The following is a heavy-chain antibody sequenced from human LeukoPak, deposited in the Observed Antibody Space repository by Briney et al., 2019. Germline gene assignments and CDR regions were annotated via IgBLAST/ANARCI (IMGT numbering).Heavy chain of an antibody. Sequence: AETLSLTCTVSGGSISSSSYYGGWVRQPPAKGLEWIWSIYYSGSTYYNPSLKSRVTISVDASKNKFSLKLSSVTAADTAVYYCARQYYYDSSGLRFGGQGTLVTVSS. CDR3: ARQYYYDSSGLRF. CDR1: GGSISSSSYY. V-gene: IGHV4-39*01. J-gene: IGHJ4*02. CDR2: IYYSGST. D-gene: IGHD3-22*01.